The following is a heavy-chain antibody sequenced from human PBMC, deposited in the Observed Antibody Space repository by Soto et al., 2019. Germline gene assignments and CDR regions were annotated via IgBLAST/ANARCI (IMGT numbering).Heavy chain of an antibody. J-gene: IGHJ5*02. Sequence: SQTLSLTCAISGDSVSSNSAAWNWIRQSPSRGLEWLGRTYCRSKWYNDYAISVKGRITINPDTSKNQFSLQLNSVTPEDTAVYYCARVLYCTNGVCYGGGWFDPWGQGTLVTVSS. CDR3: ARVLYCTNGVCYGGGWFDP. D-gene: IGHD2-8*01. CDR2: TYCRSKWYN. V-gene: IGHV6-1*01. CDR1: GDSVSSNSAA.